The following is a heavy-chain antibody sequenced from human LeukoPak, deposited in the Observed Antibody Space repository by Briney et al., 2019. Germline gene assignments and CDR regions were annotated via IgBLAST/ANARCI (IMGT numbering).Heavy chain of an antibody. Sequence: PGGSLRLSCAASGFTFSYYSMNWVRQAPGRGLEWVANINQGGSAKYYVDSVKGRFTIARDNAKNSLYLKMNSLRAEGTAVYYCARPHYSGSYHDAFDIWGQGTGVSVSS. D-gene: IGHD1-26*01. CDR1: GFTFSYYS. CDR3: ARPHYSGSYHDAFDI. CDR2: INQGGSAK. J-gene: IGHJ3*02. V-gene: IGHV3-7*01.